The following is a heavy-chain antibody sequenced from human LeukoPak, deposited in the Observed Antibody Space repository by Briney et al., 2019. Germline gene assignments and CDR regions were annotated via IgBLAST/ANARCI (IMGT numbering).Heavy chain of an antibody. V-gene: IGHV4-39*01. CDR2: IYYSGTT. Sequence: SETLSLTCTVSGGAISSSSYYWGWLRQPPGKGLEWIGSIYYSGTTHYNPSLRSRVTISVDTSKNQFSLRLSSVTAADTAVYYCARHSPSVTSIDYWGHGTLATDSS. CDR1: GGAISSSSYY. D-gene: IGHD4-17*01. CDR3: ARHSPSVTSIDY. J-gene: IGHJ4*01.